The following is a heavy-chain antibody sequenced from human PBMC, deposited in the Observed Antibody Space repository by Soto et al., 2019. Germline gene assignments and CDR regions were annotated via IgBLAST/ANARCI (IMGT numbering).Heavy chain of an antibody. J-gene: IGHJ6*02. CDR1: GFTFSSYA. CDR2: ISGSGGST. V-gene: IGHV3-23*04. CDR3: AKCEGYYYYYGMHV. Sequence: VQLVESGGGVVQPGRSLRLSCAASGFTFSSYAMSWVRQAPGKGLEWVSAISGSGGSTYYADSVKGRFTISRDNSKTTLYLPMNSLRAEDTAVYYCAKCEGYYYYYGMHVWGQGTTLTVSS.